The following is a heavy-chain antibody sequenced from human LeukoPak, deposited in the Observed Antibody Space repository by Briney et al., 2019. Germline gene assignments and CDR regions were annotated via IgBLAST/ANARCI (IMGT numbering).Heavy chain of an antibody. V-gene: IGHV2-5*01. J-gene: IGHJ4*02. Sequence: VSGPTLVKPTQTLTLTCTFSGFSLSSRGAGVGWIRQPPGKALEWPALIYSLNDKRSIPSLKTRLTITKDTSNNQVVLTMTNMDPVDTATYYCAHRGYSGYAYSYFDYWGQGTLVTVSS. CDR2: IYSLNDK. CDR1: GFSLSSRGAG. CDR3: AHRGYSGYAYSYFDY. D-gene: IGHD5-12*01.